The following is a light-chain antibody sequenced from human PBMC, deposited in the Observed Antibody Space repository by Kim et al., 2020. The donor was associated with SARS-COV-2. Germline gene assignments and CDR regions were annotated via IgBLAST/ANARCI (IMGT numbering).Light chain of an antibody. CDR2: QDS. CDR1: KLVDKY. Sequence: VSPGQTASITCSGDKLVDKYASWYQQKPGQSPVLVIYQDSKRPSGIPERFSGSNSGNTATLTISGTQSMDEADYYCQAWDSSYVVFGGGTQLTVL. J-gene: IGLJ2*01. CDR3: QAWDSSYVV. V-gene: IGLV3-1*01.